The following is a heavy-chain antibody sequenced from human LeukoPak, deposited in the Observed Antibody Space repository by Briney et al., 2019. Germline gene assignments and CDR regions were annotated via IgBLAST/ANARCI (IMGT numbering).Heavy chain of an antibody. CDR1: GGTFSSNA. V-gene: IGHV1-69*04. CDR2: IIPILGIA. CDR3: ASNYGSGSSHLYYFDY. J-gene: IGHJ4*02. D-gene: IGHD3-10*01. Sequence: SVKVSCKASGGTFSSNAISWVRQAPGQGLEWMGRIIPILGIANYAQKFQGRVTITADKSTSTAYMELSSLRSEDTAVYYCASNYGSGSSHLYYFDYWGQGTLVPVSS.